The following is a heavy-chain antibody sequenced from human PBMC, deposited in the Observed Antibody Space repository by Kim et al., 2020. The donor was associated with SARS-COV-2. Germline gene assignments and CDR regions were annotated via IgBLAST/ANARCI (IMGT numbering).Heavy chain of an antibody. CDR1: GYSISSGYY. CDR3: ARGRTAMVPNY. CDR2: IYHSGST. D-gene: IGHD5-18*01. J-gene: IGHJ4*02. Sequence: SETLSLTCTVSGYSISSGYYWGWIRQPPGKGLEWIGSIYHSGSTYYNPSLKSRVTISVDTSKNQFSLKLSSVTAADTAVYYCARGRTAMVPNYWGQGTLVTVSS. V-gene: IGHV4-38-2*02.